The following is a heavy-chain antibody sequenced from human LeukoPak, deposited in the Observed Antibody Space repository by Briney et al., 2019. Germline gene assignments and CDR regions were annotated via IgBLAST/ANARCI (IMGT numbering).Heavy chain of an antibody. CDR3: PRQSYASGWNPFDY. Sequence: HPGGSLRLSCAASGFTFSNYAMSWVRQAPGKGLEWVSTISGGGITTYYADSAKGRFTISRDNSKNTMFLQLNSLRADDTAVYYCPRQSYASGWNPFDYWGQGILVTVSS. D-gene: IGHD6-19*01. CDR2: ISGGGITT. CDR1: GFTFSNYA. J-gene: IGHJ4*02. V-gene: IGHV3-23*01.